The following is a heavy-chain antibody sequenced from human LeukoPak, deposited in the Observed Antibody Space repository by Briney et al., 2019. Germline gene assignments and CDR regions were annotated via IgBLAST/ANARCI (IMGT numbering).Heavy chain of an antibody. Sequence: GGSLRLSCAATGFTFSSYWMGWVRQAPGKGLEWVAFISNDGSNEYYADSVKGQFTISRDNSKNTLYLQMNNLKTDDTAVYYCAKGVVRGVYYGMDVWGQGTTVTVSS. D-gene: IGHD3-10*01. CDR2: ISNDGSNE. CDR1: GFTFSSYW. CDR3: AKGVVRGVYYGMDV. V-gene: IGHV3-30*18. J-gene: IGHJ6*02.